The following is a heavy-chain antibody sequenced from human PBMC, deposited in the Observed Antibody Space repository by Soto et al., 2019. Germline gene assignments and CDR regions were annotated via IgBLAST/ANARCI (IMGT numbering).Heavy chain of an antibody. CDR3: ARDVWGHRSLVYWYFDL. V-gene: IGHV4-30-2*01. CDR2: IYHSGST. J-gene: IGHJ2*01. Sequence: QLQLQESGSGLVKPSQTLSLTCAVSGGSISSGGDSWSWIRQPPGKGLEWIGYIYHSGSTYYNPSLKSRVTISVDRSKNQFSLKLSSVTAADTAVYYCARDVWGHRSLVYWYFDLWGRGTLVTVSS. D-gene: IGHD2-8*02. CDR1: GGSISSGGDS.